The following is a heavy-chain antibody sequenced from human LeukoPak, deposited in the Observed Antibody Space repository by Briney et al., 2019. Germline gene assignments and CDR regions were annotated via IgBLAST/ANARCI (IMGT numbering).Heavy chain of an antibody. V-gene: IGHV4-59*08. D-gene: IGHD5-18*01. CDR3: ARHEWGIQLWLYYFDY. CDR1: GGSISSYY. J-gene: IGHJ4*02. Sequence: PSETLSLTCTVSGGSISSYYWSWIRQPPGKGLEWIGYIYYSGSTNYNPSLKSRVTISVDTSKNQFSLKLSSVTAADTAVYYCARHEWGIQLWLYYFDYWGQGTLVTVSS. CDR2: IYYSGST.